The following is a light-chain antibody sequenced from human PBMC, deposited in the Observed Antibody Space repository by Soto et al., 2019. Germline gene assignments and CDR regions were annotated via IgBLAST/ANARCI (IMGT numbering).Light chain of an antibody. Sequence: DIQMTQSPSSLPAPVGDRVTITCRASQAIDNYLNWYQHKPGKAPELLILAASIVQSGDPSRFSGGGFGTDFSLTISSLHPEDFATYYCQQSYRTPLTFGGGTKVEI. CDR1: QAIDNY. J-gene: IGKJ4*01. V-gene: IGKV1-39*01. CDR2: AAS. CDR3: QQSYRTPLT.